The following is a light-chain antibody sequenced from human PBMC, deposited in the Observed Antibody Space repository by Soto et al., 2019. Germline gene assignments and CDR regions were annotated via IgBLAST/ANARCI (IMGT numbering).Light chain of an antibody. J-gene: IGKJ4*01. CDR2: AAS. V-gene: IGKV3-15*01. Sequence: ELVMTQSPATLSVSPGDKVSLSCRANQTISNTLAWYQQKPGQAPRLLIYAASTRATGVSARFSGSGSGTEFTLTISSLQSEDFTIYYCQYCNNWLATFGGGTKVDNK. CDR1: QTISNT. CDR3: QYCNNWLAT.